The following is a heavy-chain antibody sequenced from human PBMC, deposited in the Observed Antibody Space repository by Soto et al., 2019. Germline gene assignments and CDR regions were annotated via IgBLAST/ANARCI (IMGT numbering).Heavy chain of an antibody. CDR2: INPGNGNT. CDR1: GYTFTSYA. V-gene: IGHV1-3*01. CDR3: ARCASSVTTFDFDL. D-gene: IGHD4-17*01. J-gene: IGHJ2*01. Sequence: QVQVVQSGAEVKKPGASVKVSCKASGYTFTSYAMHWVRQAPGQRLEWMGWINPGNGNTKNSQKFQGRVTITRDTFASTAYMELSSLRSEDTAVYYCARCASSVTTFDFDLWGRSTLVTVSS.